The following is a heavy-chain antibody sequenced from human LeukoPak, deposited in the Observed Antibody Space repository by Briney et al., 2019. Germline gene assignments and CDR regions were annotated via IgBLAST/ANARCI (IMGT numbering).Heavy chain of an antibody. Sequence: GGSPRLSCAASGFTFSNAWMSWVRQAPGKGLEWVGRIKSKTDGGTTDYAAPVKGRFTISRDDSKNTLYLQMNSLKTEDTAVYYCTTARENYYDKDYWGQGTLVTVSS. D-gene: IGHD3-22*01. J-gene: IGHJ4*02. CDR2: IKSKTDGGTT. CDR3: TTARENYYDKDY. V-gene: IGHV3-15*01. CDR1: GFTFSNAW.